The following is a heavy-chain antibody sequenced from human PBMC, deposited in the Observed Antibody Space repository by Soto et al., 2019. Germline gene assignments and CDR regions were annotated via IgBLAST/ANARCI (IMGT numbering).Heavy chain of an antibody. V-gene: IGHV3-30*03. D-gene: IGHD5-12*01. J-gene: IGHJ6*02. CDR2: ILYDGSNE. Sequence: QVQLVESGGGVVQPARSLRVSGAASGFTFSNYGIRWVRQAPGKGLELVALILYDGSNEYYADSVKGRFTISRDNPKNKLYLQLNHLRAEDTSVYCCAISSDGYRFYYYYGMDVWGQGTTVTGSS. CDR1: GFTFSNYG. CDR3: AISSDGYRFYYYYGMDV.